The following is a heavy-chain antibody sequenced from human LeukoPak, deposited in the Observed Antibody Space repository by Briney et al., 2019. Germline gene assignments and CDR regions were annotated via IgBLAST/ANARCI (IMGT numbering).Heavy chain of an antibody. CDR3: ARDLNRYFDWSYTFDP. J-gene: IGHJ5*02. V-gene: IGHV1-46*01. Sequence: ASVKVSCKASGYTFTSYYMHWVRQAPGQGLKWMGIINPSGGSTSYAQKFQGRVTMTRDTSTSTVYMELSSLRSEDTAVYYCARDLNRYFDWSYTFDPWGQGTLVTVSS. D-gene: IGHD3-9*01. CDR1: GYTFTSYY. CDR2: INPSGGST.